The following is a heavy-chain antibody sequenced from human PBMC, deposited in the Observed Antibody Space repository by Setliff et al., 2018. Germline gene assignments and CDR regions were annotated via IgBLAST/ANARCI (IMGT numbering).Heavy chain of an antibody. CDR2: IYHSGST. CDR1: GYSISSGYY. Sequence: SETLSLTCTVSGYSISSGYYWGWIRQPPGKGLEWIGEIYHSGSTNYNPSLKSRVTISVDKSKNQFSLKLSSVTAADTAVYYCASLPPQGYYYDSSGYYYSQHWGQGTLVTVSS. V-gene: IGHV4-38-2*02. CDR3: ASLPPQGYYYDSSGYYYSQH. J-gene: IGHJ1*01. D-gene: IGHD3-22*01.